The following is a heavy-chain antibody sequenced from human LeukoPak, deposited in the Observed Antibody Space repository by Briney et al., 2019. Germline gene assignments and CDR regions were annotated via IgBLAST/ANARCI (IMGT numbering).Heavy chain of an antibody. D-gene: IGHD6-19*01. Sequence: PAETRSLTCGVYGWASRGFYWSWIRQSPGKGLEYIGEINQYGVTKYSPSPQSRATISTDTSKKQLSLTITSLTAEDTTVYYSASPSIAVAGQDAFDIWGQGTMVTVSS. CDR2: INQYGVT. CDR3: ASPSIAVAGQDAFDI. V-gene: IGHV4-34*01. CDR1: GWASRGFY. J-gene: IGHJ3*02.